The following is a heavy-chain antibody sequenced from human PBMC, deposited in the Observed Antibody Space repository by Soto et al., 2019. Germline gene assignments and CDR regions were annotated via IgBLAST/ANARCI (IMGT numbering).Heavy chain of an antibody. J-gene: IGHJ4*02. V-gene: IGHV3-23*01. CDR1: GFTFSSHA. CDR3: TKDPCTRSSCYFVF. Sequence: EVQLLESGGGLVQPGGSLRLSCEASGFTFSSHAMSWVRQAPGKGLEWVSAISGSDAGTFDADSVRGRFTISRDNSKNTLYLHMTSLRVEDTAIYYCTKDPCTRSSCYFVFWGQGSLVTVSS. D-gene: IGHD2-2*01. CDR2: ISGSDAGT.